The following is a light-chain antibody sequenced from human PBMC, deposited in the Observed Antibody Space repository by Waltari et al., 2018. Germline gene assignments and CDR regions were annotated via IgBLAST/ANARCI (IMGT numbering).Light chain of an antibody. J-gene: IGKJ4*01. Sequence: DIQMTQSPSAMSASVGDRVTITCRASQDITNYLAWFQQKPGKVPKRLIYGAFSLQSGVPSRFSGSGSGTEFTLTISSLQPEDFATYYCLQHKRYPLTFGGGTKVEIK. CDR3: LQHKRYPLT. V-gene: IGKV1-17*03. CDR2: GAF. CDR1: QDITNY.